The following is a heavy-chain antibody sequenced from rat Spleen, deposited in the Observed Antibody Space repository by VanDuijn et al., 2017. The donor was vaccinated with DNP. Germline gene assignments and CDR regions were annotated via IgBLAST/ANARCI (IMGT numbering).Heavy chain of an antibody. CDR3: ARYYGYNFDY. CDR1: GFSLTSYT. D-gene: IGHD1-9*01. V-gene: IGHV2-15*01. CDR2: IWSGGST. J-gene: IGHJ2*01. Sequence: QVQLKESGPGLVQPSQTLSLTCTVSGFSLTSYTVSWVRPPQGKGLEWVGAIWSGGSTDYNSALKSRLSISRDTSKSQVFLKMNSVQTEDTAMYFCARYYGYNFDYWGQGVMVTVSS.